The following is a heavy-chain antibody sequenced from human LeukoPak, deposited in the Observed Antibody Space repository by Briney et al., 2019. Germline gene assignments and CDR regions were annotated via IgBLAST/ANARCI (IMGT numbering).Heavy chain of an antibody. CDR1: GGSISSSSYY. CDR3: AGEPKQVAAAGLDAFNI. D-gene: IGHD6-13*01. Sequence: SETLSLTCTVSGGSISSSSYYWGWIRQPPGKGLEWIGSIYYSGSTYYNPSLKSRVTISVDTSKNQFSLKLSSVTAADTAVYYCAGEPKQVAAAGLDAFNIWGQGTMVTVSS. J-gene: IGHJ3*02. V-gene: IGHV4-39*01. CDR2: IYYSGST.